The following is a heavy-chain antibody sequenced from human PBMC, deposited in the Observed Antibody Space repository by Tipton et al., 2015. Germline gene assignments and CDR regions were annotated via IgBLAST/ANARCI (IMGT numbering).Heavy chain of an antibody. J-gene: IGHJ1*01. CDR2: MEFHHTGTA. CDR3: ARDAGIIAAPSRYFQY. Sequence: LRLSCAVYGGAFRAYRWSWIRQSPGKGLEWIGEMEFHHTGTANYNPSLSSRVSVSVDTSKNQFSLRLTSVTAADTAIYYCARDAGIIAAPSRYFQYWGQGTLVTVSS. CDR1: GGAFRAYR. V-gene: IGHV4-34*01. D-gene: IGHD6-25*01.